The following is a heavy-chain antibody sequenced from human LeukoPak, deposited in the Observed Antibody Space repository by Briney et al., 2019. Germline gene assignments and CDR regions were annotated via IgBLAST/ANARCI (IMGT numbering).Heavy chain of an antibody. CDR3: ARNYYYDSSGYYLFDY. D-gene: IGHD3-22*01. CDR1: GGSFSGYY. Sequence: SETLSLTCAVYGGSFSGYYWSWIRQPPGKGLEWIGGINHSGSTNYNPSLKSRVTISVDTSKNQFSLKLSSVAAADTAVYYCARNYYYDSSGYYLFDYWGQGTLVTVSS. J-gene: IGHJ4*02. V-gene: IGHV4-34*01. CDR2: INHSGST.